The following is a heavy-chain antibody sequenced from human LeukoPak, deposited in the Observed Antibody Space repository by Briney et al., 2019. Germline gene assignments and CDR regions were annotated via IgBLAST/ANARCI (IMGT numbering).Heavy chain of an antibody. CDR3: EREPRAFNYGDYYYYMDV. CDR2: IYYSGNT. CDR1: GGSTSSYY. V-gene: IGHV4-59*01. D-gene: IGHD4/OR15-4a*01. Sequence: KPSETLSLTCTFSGGSTSSYYWSWIRQPPGKGLEWIGNIYYSGNTNYNPSLKSRVTISVDTSKNQFSLKLRSVTAADTAVYYCEREPRAFNYGDYYYYMDVWGQGTTVTVSS. J-gene: IGHJ6*02.